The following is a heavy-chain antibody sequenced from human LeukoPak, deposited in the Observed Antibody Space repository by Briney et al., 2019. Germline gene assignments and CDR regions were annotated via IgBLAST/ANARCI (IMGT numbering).Heavy chain of an antibody. CDR2: INSDRSSA. CDR1: GFTFSSFC. Sequence: PGGSLRLSCAASGFTFSSFCMHWVRQAPGKGLVWVSRINSDRSSARYAVSVKGRFTISRDNAKNTLYLKMNSLRAEDTAVYYCASKLVVGATKSDYFDYWGQGTLVTVSS. D-gene: IGHD1-26*01. J-gene: IGHJ4*02. CDR3: ASKLVVGATKSDYFDY. V-gene: IGHV3-74*01.